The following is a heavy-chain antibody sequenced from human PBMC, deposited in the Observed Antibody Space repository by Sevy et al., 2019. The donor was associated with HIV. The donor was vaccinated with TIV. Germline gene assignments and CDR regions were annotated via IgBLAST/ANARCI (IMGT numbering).Heavy chain of an antibody. CDR2: INYSGVT. CDR3: EGPNLAYTNGSHYLDY. J-gene: IGHJ4*02. Sequence: SETLSLTCTVSGASIRSSGYYWVWIRQPPGKGLEGIASINYSGVTFHNPSLTSRVTISADTSKNQFSLRLSSVTAAASSISFCEGPNLAYTNGSHYLDYWGQGTVVTVSS. CDR1: GASIRSSGYY. D-gene: IGHD6-25*01. V-gene: IGHV4-39*01.